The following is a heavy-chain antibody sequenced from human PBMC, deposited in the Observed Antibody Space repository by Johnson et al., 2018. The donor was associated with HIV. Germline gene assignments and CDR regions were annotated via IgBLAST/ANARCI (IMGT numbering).Heavy chain of an antibody. CDR2: IKQDGSEK. J-gene: IGHJ3*02. D-gene: IGHD3-10*01. CDR3: ARDSGLLLWLRGAFDI. CDR1: GFTFSSYW. Sequence: EVHLVESGGGLVQPGGSLRLSCAASGFTFSSYWMSWVRQAPGKGLEWVANIKQDGSEKYYVDSLKGRFTISRDNYKNTLYLQMNSLRAEDTAVYYCARDSGLLLWLRGAFDIWGQGTMVTVSS. V-gene: IGHV3-7*01.